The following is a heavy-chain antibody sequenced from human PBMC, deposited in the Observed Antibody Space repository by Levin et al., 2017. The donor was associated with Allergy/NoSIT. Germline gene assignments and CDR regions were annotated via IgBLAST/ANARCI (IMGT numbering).Heavy chain of an antibody. Sequence: GESLKISCAASGFTFSSYSMNWVRQAPGKGLEWVSSISSSISYIYYADSVKGRFTISRDNAKNSLSLQMNSLRAEDTAVYYCARVSFAVTTAYWYLDLWGHGTLVTVSS. CDR3: ARVSFAVTTAYWYLDL. D-gene: IGHD4-17*01. CDR1: GFTFSSYS. J-gene: IGHJ2*01. CDR2: ISSSISYI. V-gene: IGHV3-21*01.